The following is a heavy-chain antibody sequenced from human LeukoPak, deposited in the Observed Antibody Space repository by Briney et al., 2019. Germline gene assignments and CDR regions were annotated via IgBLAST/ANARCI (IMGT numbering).Heavy chain of an antibody. CDR1: GFTFSSYE. J-gene: IGHJ5*02. CDR2: ISSSGSTI. D-gene: IGHD3-16*01. V-gene: IGHV3-48*03. Sequence: PGGSLRLSCAASGFTFSSYEMNWVRQAPGKGLEWVSYISSSGSTIYYADSVKGRFTISRDNAKNSLYLQMNSLRAEDTAVYYCARDRGINWFDPWGQGTLVAVSS. CDR3: ARDRGINWFDP.